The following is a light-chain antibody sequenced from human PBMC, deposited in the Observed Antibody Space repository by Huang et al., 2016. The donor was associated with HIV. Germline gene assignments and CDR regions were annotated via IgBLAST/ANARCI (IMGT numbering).Light chain of an antibody. CDR3: QQYYGSPPT. Sequence: DIVLTQSPDSLAVSLGERATIHCKSSQRILYNSDKKNYLALYQQKPGQPTKLLIDWASTRESGVPDRFSGSGSGTDFTLTISSLQAGDVAVYYCQQYYGSPPTFGQGTKVEIK. CDR2: WAS. J-gene: IGKJ1*01. CDR1: QRILYNSDKKNY. V-gene: IGKV4-1*01.